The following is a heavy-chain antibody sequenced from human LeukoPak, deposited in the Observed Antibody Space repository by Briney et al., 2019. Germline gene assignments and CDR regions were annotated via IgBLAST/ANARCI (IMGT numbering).Heavy chain of an antibody. CDR1: GFTFSSYA. Sequence: GVSLRLSCAASGFTFSSYAMSWVRQAPGKGLEWVSSISGGGGVTYYADSVKGRFAISRDNSKNTVYLQMNSLRAEDTAVYYCAKEPRVATIEIFDYWGQGTLVTVSS. J-gene: IGHJ4*02. D-gene: IGHD5-12*01. CDR3: AKEPRVATIEIFDY. V-gene: IGHV3-23*01. CDR2: ISGGGGVT.